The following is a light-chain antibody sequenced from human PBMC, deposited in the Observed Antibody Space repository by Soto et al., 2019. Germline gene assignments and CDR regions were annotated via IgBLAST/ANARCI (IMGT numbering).Light chain of an antibody. CDR1: SSDVGGYNY. CDR3: ASSTSGSTPCV. CDR2: EVT. Sequence: QSVLTQPASVSGSPGQSITISCTGTSSDVGGYNYVSWYQQHPGKAPKLIIYEVTNRPSGVSNRFSGSKSGNTASLTISGLQSEDEADYYCASSTSGSTPCVFGGGTKLTVL. J-gene: IGLJ3*02. V-gene: IGLV2-14*01.